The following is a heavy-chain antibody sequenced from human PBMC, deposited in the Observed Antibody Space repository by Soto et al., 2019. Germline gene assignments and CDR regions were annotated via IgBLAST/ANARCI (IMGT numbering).Heavy chain of an antibody. J-gene: IGHJ4*02. CDR2: INPSGGST. Sequence: ASVKVSCKASGYTFTSYYMHWVRQAPGQGLEWMGIINPSGGSTSYAQKFRGRVTMTRDTSTSTVYMELSSLRSEDTAVYYCARVRSGYDYVYWGQGTLVTVSS. CDR1: GYTFTSYY. D-gene: IGHD5-12*01. V-gene: IGHV1-46*01. CDR3: ARVRSGYDYVY.